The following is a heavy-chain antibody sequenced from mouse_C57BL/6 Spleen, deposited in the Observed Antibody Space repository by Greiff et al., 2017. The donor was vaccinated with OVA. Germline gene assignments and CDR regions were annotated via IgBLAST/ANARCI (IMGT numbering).Heavy chain of an antibody. CDR1: GFTFSDYY. CDR3: ARENYYGSSYMDY. CDR2: INYDGSST. Sequence: EVKLMESEGGLVQPGSSMKLSCTASGFTFSDYYMAWVRQVPEKGLEWVANINYDGSSTYYLDSLKSRFIISRDNATNILYLQMSRLKSEDTATYDCARENYYGSSYMDYWGQGTTLTVSS. V-gene: IGHV5-16*01. J-gene: IGHJ2*01. D-gene: IGHD1-1*01.